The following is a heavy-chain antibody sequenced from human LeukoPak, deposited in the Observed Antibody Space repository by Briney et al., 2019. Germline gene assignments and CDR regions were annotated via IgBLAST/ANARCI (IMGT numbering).Heavy chain of an antibody. D-gene: IGHD3-22*01. CDR1: GYTFTGYY. Sequence: ASVKVSCKASGYTFTGYYMHWVRQAPGQGLEWMGWINPNSGGTNYAQKFQGRVTMTRDTSISTAYMELSRLRSDDTAVYYCAREGDYYDSSGPGDYWGQGTLVTVSS. J-gene: IGHJ4*02. CDR2: INPNSGGT. CDR3: AREGDYYDSSGPGDY. V-gene: IGHV1-2*02.